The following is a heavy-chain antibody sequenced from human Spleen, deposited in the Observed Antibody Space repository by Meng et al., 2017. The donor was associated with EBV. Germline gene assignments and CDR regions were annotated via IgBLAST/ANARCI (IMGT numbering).Heavy chain of an antibody. D-gene: IGHD3-10*01. CDR3: ARERVKSSVTRGPFD. CDR2: IYHRGNT. CDR1: RVSNTSDNW. J-gene: IGHJ4*02. V-gene: IGHV4-4*02. Sequence: GLAEPSGTRSLPRAWPRVSNTSDNWWRLVRQPPGKGLEWIGQIYHRGNTNYKPSLKSRVTISLDKSKNQFSLNLTSVTAADTAVYFCARERVKSSVTRGPFDWGRGTLVTVSS.